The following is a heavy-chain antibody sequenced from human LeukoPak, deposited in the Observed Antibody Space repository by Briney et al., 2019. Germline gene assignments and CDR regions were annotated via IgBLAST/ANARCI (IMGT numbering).Heavy chain of an antibody. D-gene: IGHD6-13*01. CDR3: AKEGIAAAGFDY. Sequence: SGRSLRLSCAASGFTFDDYAVHWVRQAPGKGLEWVSGISWNSGSIGYADSVKGRFTISRDNAKNSLYLQMNSLRAEDMALYYFAKEGIAAAGFDYWGQGTLVTVSS. CDR2: ISWNSGSI. J-gene: IGHJ4*02. CDR1: GFTFDDYA. V-gene: IGHV3-9*03.